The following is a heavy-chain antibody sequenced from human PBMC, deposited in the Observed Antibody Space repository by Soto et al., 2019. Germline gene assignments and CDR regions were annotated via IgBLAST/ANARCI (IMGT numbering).Heavy chain of an antibody. CDR2: ISGSGGST. CDR3: AKDLLDIVVVVAATPVPQGPLDY. Sequence: GGSLRLSCAASGFTFSSYAMSWVRQAPGKGLEWVSAISGSGGSTYYADSVKGRFTISRDNSKNTLYLQMNSLRAEDTAVYYCAKDLLDIVVVVAATPVPQGPLDYWGQGTLVTVSS. V-gene: IGHV3-23*01. D-gene: IGHD2-15*01. CDR1: GFTFSSYA. J-gene: IGHJ4*02.